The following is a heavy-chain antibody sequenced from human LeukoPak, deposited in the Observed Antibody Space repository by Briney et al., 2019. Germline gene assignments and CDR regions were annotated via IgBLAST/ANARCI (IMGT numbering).Heavy chain of an antibody. CDR3: ARESSGNYYNPLGYMDV. J-gene: IGHJ6*03. D-gene: IGHD3-10*01. CDR2: IFTSGIT. CDR1: GGSISIYY. V-gene: IGHV4-4*07. Sequence: SETLSLTCTVSGGSISIYYWNWIRQPAGKGLEWIGRIFTSGITNYDPSLKSRVTMSVDTSKNQFSLNLSSVTAADTAVYYCARESSGNYYNPLGYMDVWGKGTTVTVSS.